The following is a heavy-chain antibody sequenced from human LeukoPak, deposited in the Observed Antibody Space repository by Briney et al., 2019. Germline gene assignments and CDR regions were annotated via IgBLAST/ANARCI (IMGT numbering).Heavy chain of an antibody. V-gene: IGHV3-30*18. CDR3: AKDTFPLIRYNWIPFDY. CDR2: ISYDGSNK. Sequence: GGSLRLSCAASGFTFSSYGMHWVRQAPGKGLEWVAVISYDGSNKYYADSVKGRFTISRDNSKNTPYLQMNSLRAEDTAVYYCAKDTFPLIRYNWIPFDYWGQGTLVTVSS. J-gene: IGHJ4*02. CDR1: GFTFSSYG. D-gene: IGHD1-20*01.